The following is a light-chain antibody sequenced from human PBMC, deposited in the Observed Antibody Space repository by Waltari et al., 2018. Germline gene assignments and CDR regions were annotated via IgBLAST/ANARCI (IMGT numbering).Light chain of an antibody. J-gene: IGLJ1*01. CDR1: SNNIGNLG. Sequence: QAGLTQPPSVSKDLRETATLTCTGNSNNIGNLGAAWLQQHQGHPPKLRSDRSNSRPSEISERFSASRSGDTASLTITGLQAEDEADYYCTSYTSRHSLVFGTGTKVTVL. CDR2: RSN. CDR3: TSYTSRHSLV. V-gene: IGLV10-54*04.